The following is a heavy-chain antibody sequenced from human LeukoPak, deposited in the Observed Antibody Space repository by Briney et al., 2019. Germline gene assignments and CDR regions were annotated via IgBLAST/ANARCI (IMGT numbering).Heavy chain of an antibody. CDR3: AKDPQKWESYFDY. CDR1: GFTFSSYG. J-gene: IGHJ4*02. Sequence: PGGSLRLSCAASGFTFSSYGMHWVRQAPGMGLEWVAFIRYDGSNKYYADSVKGRFTISRDNSKNTLYLQMNSLRAEDTAVYYCAKDPQKWESYFDYWGQGTLVTVSS. V-gene: IGHV3-30*02. D-gene: IGHD1-26*01. CDR2: IRYDGSNK.